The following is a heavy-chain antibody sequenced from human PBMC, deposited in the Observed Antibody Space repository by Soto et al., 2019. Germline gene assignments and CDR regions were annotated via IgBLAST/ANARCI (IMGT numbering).Heavy chain of an antibody. D-gene: IGHD4-17*01. CDR1: GFTVSSNY. CDR3: ARGLGYGDSRQEYYFDY. CDR2: IYSGGST. J-gene: IGHJ4*02. V-gene: IGHV3-66*01. Sequence: PGGSLRLSCAASGFTVSSNYMSWVRQAPGKGLEWVSVIYSGGSTYYADSVKGRFTISRDNSKNTLYLQMNSLRAEDTAVYYCARGLGYGDSRQEYYFDYWGQGTLVTVSS.